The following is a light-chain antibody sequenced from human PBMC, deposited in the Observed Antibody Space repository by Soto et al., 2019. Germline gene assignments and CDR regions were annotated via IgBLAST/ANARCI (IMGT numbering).Light chain of an antibody. CDR1: SADVGIYNR. V-gene: IGLV2-18*02. J-gene: IGLJ1*01. Sequence: QSALTQPPSVSGSPGQSVTISCTGTSADVGIYNRVAWYQQPPGTSPKLVICDVSNRPSGVPDRFSGSKSGSTASLTISGLQAEDEGDYYCSSFTTSNTYVFGTWTKLTVL. CDR2: DVS. CDR3: SSFTTSNTYV.